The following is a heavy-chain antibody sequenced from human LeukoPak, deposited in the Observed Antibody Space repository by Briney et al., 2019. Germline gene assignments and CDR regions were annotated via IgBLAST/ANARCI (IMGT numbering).Heavy chain of an antibody. Sequence: ASVKVSCKASGYTFSSYYMHWVRQAPGQGLEWMGIINPSGGSTSNAQKFQGRVTMTTDTSTSTVYMELSSLRSEDPAVYYCARDLGTVTTFPYWGQGTLVTVSS. CDR1: GYTFSSYY. J-gene: IGHJ4*02. CDR2: INPSGGST. D-gene: IGHD3-16*01. V-gene: IGHV1-46*01. CDR3: ARDLGTVTTFPY.